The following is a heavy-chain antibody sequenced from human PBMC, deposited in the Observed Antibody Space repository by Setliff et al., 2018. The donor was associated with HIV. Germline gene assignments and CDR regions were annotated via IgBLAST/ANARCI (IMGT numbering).Heavy chain of an antibody. CDR1: GFTFGDFC. CDR3: ARGPTTVTNYYYYYMDV. D-gene: IGHD4-17*01. V-gene: IGHV3-48*01. J-gene: IGHJ6*03. CDR2: ISSKRTSI. Sequence: GGSRRLSCETSGFTFGDFCMNWVRQAPGKGLEWISYISSKRTSIYYADSVKGRFTISRDNDRNSLYPQMNGLRAEDTAVYYCARGPTTVTNYYYYYMDVWGKGTTVTVSS.